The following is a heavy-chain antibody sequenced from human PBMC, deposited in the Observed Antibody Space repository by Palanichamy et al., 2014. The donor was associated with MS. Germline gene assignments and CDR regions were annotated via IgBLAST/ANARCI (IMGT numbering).Heavy chain of an antibody. V-gene: IGHV1-18*04. CDR3: ARDIGPVPGDYYYGLDV. D-gene: IGHD3-10*01. J-gene: IGHJ6*02. CDR1: GYTFSSYG. CDR2: ISTYNGNT. Sequence: QVQLVQSGAEVKEPGASVRVSCKASGYTFSSYGISWARQAPGQGLEWMGWISTYNGNTKYAQKFQDRVTMTTVTSTTTAHMDLRSLRSDDSAVYFCARDIGPVPGDYYYGLDVWGQGTTVTVSS.